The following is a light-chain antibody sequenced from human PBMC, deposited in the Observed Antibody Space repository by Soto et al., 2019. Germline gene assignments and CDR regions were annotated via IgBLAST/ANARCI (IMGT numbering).Light chain of an antibody. CDR2: EVS. CDR3: SSYAGSDNFV. J-gene: IGLJ1*01. CDR1: SSDVGGYHY. V-gene: IGLV2-8*01. Sequence: VLTQPPSASGSPGQSVTIACTGTSSDVGGYHYVSWYQQHPGKAPKLIIYEVSERPSGVPDRFSGSKSDNTASLTVSGLQAEDEADYYCSSYAGSDNFVFGTGTKVTVL.